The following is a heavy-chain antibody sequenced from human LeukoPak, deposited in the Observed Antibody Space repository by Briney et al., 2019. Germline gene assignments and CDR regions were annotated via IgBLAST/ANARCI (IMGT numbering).Heavy chain of an antibody. J-gene: IGHJ4*02. V-gene: IGHV3-49*04. CDR2: IRSKAYGGTT. D-gene: IGHD3-16*02. CDR1: GFTFGDYA. CDR3: TRIMITFGGVIVNFDY. Sequence: GGSLRLSCAASGFTFGDYAMSWVRQAPGKGLEWVGFIRSKAYGGTTEYAASVKGRFTISRDDSKSIAYLRMNSLKTEDTAVYYCTRIMITFGGVIVNFDYWGQGTLVTVSS.